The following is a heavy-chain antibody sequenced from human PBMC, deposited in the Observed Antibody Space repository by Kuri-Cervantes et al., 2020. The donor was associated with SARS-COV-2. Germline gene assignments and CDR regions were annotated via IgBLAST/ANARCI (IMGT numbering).Heavy chain of an antibody. V-gene: IGHV4-34*01. CDR3: ARRSTSIMIFGVVNINPFDY. J-gene: IGHJ4*02. D-gene: IGHD3-3*01. Sequence: SETLSLTCAVYGGSFSGYYWSWIRQPPGKGLEWIGEINHSGSTNYNPSLKSRVTISVDTSKNQFSLKLSSVTAADTAVYYCARRSTSIMIFGVVNINPFDYWGQGTLVTVSS. CDR2: INHSGST. CDR1: GGSFSGYY.